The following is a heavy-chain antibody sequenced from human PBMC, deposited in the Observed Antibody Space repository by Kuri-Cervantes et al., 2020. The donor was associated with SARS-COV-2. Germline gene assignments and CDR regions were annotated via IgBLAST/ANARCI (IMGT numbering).Heavy chain of an antibody. J-gene: IGHJ4*02. CDR1: GFLFSASA. V-gene: IGHV3-73*01. CDR3: ARDFPEYQLPFDTHADY. CDR2: VRGKANNYAT. Sequence: GESLKISCEVSGFLFSASAIHWVRQASGKGLEWVGRVRGKANNYATAYAASVKGRFTISRDDSKNTLYLQMNSLRAEDMAVYYCARDFPEYQLPFDTHADYWGQGTLVTVSS. D-gene: IGHD2-2*01.